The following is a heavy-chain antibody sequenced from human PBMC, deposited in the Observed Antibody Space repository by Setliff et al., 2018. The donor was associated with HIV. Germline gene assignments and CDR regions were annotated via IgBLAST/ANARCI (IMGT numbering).Heavy chain of an antibody. Sequence: SETLSLTCTVSGGSISSGSYYWSWIRQPAGKGLEWIGHIYTSGSTNYNPSLKSRVAISVDTSKNQFSLRVSSVTATDTAVYFCARGGGVAVTTTGGTASFDYWGQGTLVTVSS. CDR2: IYTSGST. CDR1: GGSISSGSYY. J-gene: IGHJ4*02. V-gene: IGHV4-61*09. CDR3: ARGGGVAVTTTGGTASFDY. D-gene: IGHD2-15*01.